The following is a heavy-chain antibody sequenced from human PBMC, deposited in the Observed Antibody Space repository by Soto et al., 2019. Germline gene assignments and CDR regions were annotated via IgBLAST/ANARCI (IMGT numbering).Heavy chain of an antibody. J-gene: IGHJ6*02. CDR1: GGSISSYY. CDR3: ARQVDDSSGYYWGDYYYGMDV. V-gene: IGHV4-59*08. Sequence: SETLSLTCTVSGGSISSYYWSWIRQPPGKGLEWIGYIYYSGSTNYNPSLKSRVTISVDTSKNQFSLKLSSVTAADTAVYYCARQVDDSSGYYWGDYYYGMDVWGQGTTVTVSS. CDR2: IYYSGST. D-gene: IGHD3-22*01.